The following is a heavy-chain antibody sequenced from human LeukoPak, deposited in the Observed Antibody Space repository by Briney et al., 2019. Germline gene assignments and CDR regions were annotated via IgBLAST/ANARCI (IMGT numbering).Heavy chain of an antibody. J-gene: IGHJ4*02. Sequence: PGGSLRLSCAASGFTFSSYGMNWVRQAPGKGLEWVAVIWYDGSNKYYADSVKGRFTISRDNAKNSLYLQMNSLRAEDTAVYYCARVRRPYYFDYWGQGTLVTVSS. CDR1: GFTFSSYG. CDR3: ARVRRPYYFDY. V-gene: IGHV3-33*08. CDR2: IWYDGSNK.